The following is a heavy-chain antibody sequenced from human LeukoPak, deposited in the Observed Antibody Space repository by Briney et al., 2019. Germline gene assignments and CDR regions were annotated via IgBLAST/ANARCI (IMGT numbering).Heavy chain of an antibody. J-gene: IGHJ4*02. Sequence: GGSLRLSCEASGFTVSSTHMVWVRQAPGKGLEWVGRIASKTDGGTTDYAAPVKGRFTISRDDSKNTLFLQMNSLKTEDTAVYYCTTGIRGDCGQGTLVTVSS. CDR1: GFTVSSTH. V-gene: IGHV3-15*04. CDR3: TTGIRGD. CDR2: IASKTDGGTT.